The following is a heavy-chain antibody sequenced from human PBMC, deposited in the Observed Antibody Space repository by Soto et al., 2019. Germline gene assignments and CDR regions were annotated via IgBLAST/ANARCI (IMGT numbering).Heavy chain of an antibody. V-gene: IGHV4-34*01. CDR2: INHSGST. J-gene: IGHJ5*02. D-gene: IGHD3-22*01. CDR1: GGSFSGYY. CDR3: ARGVPEIGNWFDP. Sequence: PSETLSLTCAVYGGSFSGYYWSWIRQPPGKGLEWIGEINHSGSTNYNPSLKSRVTISVDTSKNQFSLKLSSVTAADTAVYYCARGVPEIGNWFDPWGQGTLVTVSS.